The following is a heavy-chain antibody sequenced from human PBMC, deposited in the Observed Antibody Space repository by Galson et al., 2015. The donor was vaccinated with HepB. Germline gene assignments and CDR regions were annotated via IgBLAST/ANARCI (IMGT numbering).Heavy chain of an antibody. D-gene: IGHD6-19*01. CDR1: GFTFSSYS. J-gene: IGHJ4*02. Sequence: SLRLSCAASGFTFSSYSMNWVRQAPGKGLEWVSSISSSSSHIYYEESVKRRFTISRDNAKNSLYLQMNSLRAEDTAVYYCARDGAQWLAQYYFDYWGQGALVTVSS. V-gene: IGHV3-21*01. CDR2: ISSSSSHI. CDR3: ARDGAQWLAQYYFDY.